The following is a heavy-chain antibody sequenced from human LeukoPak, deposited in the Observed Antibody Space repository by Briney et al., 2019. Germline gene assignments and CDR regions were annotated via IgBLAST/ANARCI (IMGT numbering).Heavy chain of an antibody. J-gene: IGHJ4*01. Sequence: SETLSLTCTVSGGSISSGGYYWSWIRQHPGKGLEWIGYIYYSGSTYYNPSLKSRVTISVDTSKNQFSLKLSSVTAADTAVYYCARADVTYYYDSSGYYIDYWGHGTLVTVSS. D-gene: IGHD3-22*01. CDR3: ARADVTYYYDSSGYYIDY. CDR2: IYYSGST. V-gene: IGHV4-31*03. CDR1: GGSISSGGYY.